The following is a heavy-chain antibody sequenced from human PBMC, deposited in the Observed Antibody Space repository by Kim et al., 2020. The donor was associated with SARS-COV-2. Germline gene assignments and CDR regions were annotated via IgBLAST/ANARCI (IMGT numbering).Heavy chain of an antibody. D-gene: IGHD5-12*01. J-gene: IGHJ4*02. CDR3: AKDQNEGYNHLPPHY. Sequence: ADPVEGRFTISRDNADNTVHLQMSSLRPEDTAVYYCAKDQNEGYNHLPPHYWGQGTLVTVSS. V-gene: IGHV3-30*02.